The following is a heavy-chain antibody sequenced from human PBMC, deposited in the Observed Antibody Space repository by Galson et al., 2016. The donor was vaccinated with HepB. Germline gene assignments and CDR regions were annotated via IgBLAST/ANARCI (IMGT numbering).Heavy chain of an antibody. CDR3: ARDPQYSSAGSNAFDT. V-gene: IGHV4-59*01. CDR2: IYYTGRT. CDR1: GYSISSYH. D-gene: IGHD6-25*01. Sequence: SETLSLTCTVSGYSISSYHWSWIRLSPGQGLEWIGHIYYTGRTTYNPSLKSRVTISVDVSRKQFSLQLRSVTAADAAVYFCARDPQYSSAGSNAFDTWGQGTMVTVS. J-gene: IGHJ3*02.